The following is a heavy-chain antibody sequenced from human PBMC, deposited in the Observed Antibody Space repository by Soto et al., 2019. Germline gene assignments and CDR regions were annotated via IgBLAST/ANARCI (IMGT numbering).Heavy chain of an antibody. CDR2: MNPNSGNT. V-gene: IGHV1-8*01. D-gene: IGHD6-13*01. Sequence: QVQLVQSGAEVKKPGASVKVSCKASGYTFTSYDINWVRQATGQGLEWMGWMNPNSGNTGYAQKFQGRVTMTRNSPISKGYLELSSRRSEDTAVYYCAREVAEDGTGAFDIWGQGTMVTVSS. J-gene: IGHJ3*02. CDR3: AREVAEDGTGAFDI. CDR1: GYTFTSYD.